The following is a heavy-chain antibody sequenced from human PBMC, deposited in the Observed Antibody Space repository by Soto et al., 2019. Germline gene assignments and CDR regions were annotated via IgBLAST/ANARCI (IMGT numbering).Heavy chain of an antibody. CDR1: GFTVSGNY. CDR2: ITSKTHGGTT. V-gene: IGHV3-15*01. Sequence: GGSLRLSYAASGFTVSGNYMSWVRQAPGKGLEWVGRITSKTHGGTTDYAAPVKGRFTISRDDSKNTLYLQMNSLKTEDTAVYYCTTLPGYCISTSCYEYFQHWGQGTLVTVSS. J-gene: IGHJ1*01. CDR3: TTLPGYCISTSCYEYFQH. D-gene: IGHD2-2*01.